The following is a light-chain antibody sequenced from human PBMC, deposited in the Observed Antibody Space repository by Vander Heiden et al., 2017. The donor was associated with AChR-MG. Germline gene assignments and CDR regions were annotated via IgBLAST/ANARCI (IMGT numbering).Light chain of an antibody. V-gene: IGKV3-11*01. Sequence: EIVLTQSPATLSLSPGERATLSCRASQSIRNYLAWYQQKPGQAPGLLIFDASNRATGIPARFSGSASGTDFTLTISILAPEDFAVYYCQRRSTWPLTFGAGTKVEIK. CDR3: QRRSTWPLT. J-gene: IGKJ4*01. CDR2: DAS. CDR1: QSIRNY.